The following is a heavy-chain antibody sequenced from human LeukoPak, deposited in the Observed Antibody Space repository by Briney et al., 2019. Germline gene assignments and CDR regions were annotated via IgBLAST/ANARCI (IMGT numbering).Heavy chain of an antibody. D-gene: IGHD3-22*01. CDR3: ARDPLNYYDSSGYYKRPSHYFDN. Sequence: PGGSLRLSCAASGFTFSSYAMHWVRQAPGKGLEWVAVISYDGSNKYYADSVKGRFTISRDNSKNTLYLQMNSLRAEDTAVYYCARDPLNYYDSSGYYKRPSHYFDNCGQGTLVTVSS. CDR2: ISYDGSNK. CDR1: GFTFSSYA. V-gene: IGHV3-30*04. J-gene: IGHJ4*02.